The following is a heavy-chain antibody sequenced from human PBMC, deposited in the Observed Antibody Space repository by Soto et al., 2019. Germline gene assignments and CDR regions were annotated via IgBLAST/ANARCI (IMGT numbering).Heavy chain of an antibody. CDR2: INAGNGNT. J-gene: IGHJ4*02. V-gene: IGHV1-3*01. D-gene: IGHD3-22*01. Sequence: QVQLVQSGAEVKKPGASVKVSCKASGYTFTSYAMHWVRQAPGQRLEWMGWINAGNGNTKYSQKFQGRVTITRDTPPSTAYLELSSLRAADTAVYYCARSSGYYYVAYWGSGEVVTVPS. CDR3: ARSSGYYYVAY. CDR1: GYTFTSYA.